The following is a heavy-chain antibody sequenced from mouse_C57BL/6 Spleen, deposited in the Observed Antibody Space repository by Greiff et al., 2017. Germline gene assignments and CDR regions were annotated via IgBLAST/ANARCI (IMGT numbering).Heavy chain of an antibody. D-gene: IGHD2-1*01. CDR3: ARGGNSSWFAY. CDR2: ISYSGST. J-gene: IGHJ3*01. V-gene: IGHV3-1*01. Sequence: EVKLLESGPGMVKPSQSLSLTCTVTGYSITSGYDWHWIRHFPGNKLEWMGYISYSGSTNYNPSLKSRISITHDTSKNHFFLKLNSVTTEDTATYYCARGGNSSWFAYWGQGTLVTVSA. CDR1: GYSITSGYD.